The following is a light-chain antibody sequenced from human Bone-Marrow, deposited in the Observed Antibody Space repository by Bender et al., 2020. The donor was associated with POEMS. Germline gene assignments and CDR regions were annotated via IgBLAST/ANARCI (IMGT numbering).Light chain of an antibody. Sequence: QSVLTQPPSASGTPGQRVTISCSGGSSNIGAHAVNWYQHLPGTAPKLLIYSSHRRPSEVPDRFSGSRSGTSASLAISGLQSEDEADYYCAGWDDRHDGWVIGGETKLTVL. V-gene: IGLV1-44*01. CDR3: AGWDDRHDGWV. CDR2: SSH. CDR1: SSNIGAHA. J-gene: IGLJ3*02.